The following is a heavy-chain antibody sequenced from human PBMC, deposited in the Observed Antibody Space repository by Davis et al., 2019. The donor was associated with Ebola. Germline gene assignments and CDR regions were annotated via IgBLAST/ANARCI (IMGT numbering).Heavy chain of an antibody. CDR2: IIPILGIA. D-gene: IGHD2-8*01. J-gene: IGHJ4*02. Sequence: AASVKVSCKASGYTFTSYYMHWVRQAPGQGLEWMGRIIPILGIANYAQKFQGRVTITADKSTSTAYMELSTLTSEDTAVYYCARRVYSRSGFDSWGQGTLVTVSS. CDR3: ARRVYSRSGFDS. V-gene: IGHV1-69*02. CDR1: GYTFTSYY.